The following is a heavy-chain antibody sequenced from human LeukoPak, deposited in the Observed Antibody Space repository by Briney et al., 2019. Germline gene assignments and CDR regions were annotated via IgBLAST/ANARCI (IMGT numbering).Heavy chain of an antibody. Sequence: SVKVSCKASGGTFSGYAINWVRQAPGQGLEWMGRIIPIFGIANYAQKFQGRVTITADTSTSTAYMELSSLRSEDTAVYYCARDRCGGDCYADDAFDIWGQGTMVTVSS. CDR2: IIPIFGIA. J-gene: IGHJ3*02. V-gene: IGHV1-69*04. CDR3: ARDRCGGDCYADDAFDI. CDR1: GGTFSGYA. D-gene: IGHD2-21*02.